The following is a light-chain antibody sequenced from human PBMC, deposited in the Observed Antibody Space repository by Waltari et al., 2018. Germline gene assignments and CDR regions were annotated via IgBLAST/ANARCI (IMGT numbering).Light chain of an antibody. CDR3: QSYDSTNGVV. V-gene: IGLV6-57*04. CDR2: EDN. CDR1: SGSIASNY. J-gene: IGLJ2*01. Sequence: NFMLTQPHSVSESPGKTVTISCTRSSGSIASNYVQWYQQRPGSVPTAVMYEDNQRPSGVPDRFSGSIDRSSNSASLTISGLKTEDEADYYCQSYDSTNGVVFGGGTKLTVL.